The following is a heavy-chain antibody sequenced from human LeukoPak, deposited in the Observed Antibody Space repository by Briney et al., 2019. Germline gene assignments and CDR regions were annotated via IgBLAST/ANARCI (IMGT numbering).Heavy chain of an antibody. CDR2: IFTSGTT. Sequence: SETLSLTCTVSGGSISSYYWNWIRQPAGKGLEWIGRIFTSGTTNYNPSLKSRVTMTVDTSKNQFSLRLSSVTAADTAVYYCAQGTPGSSNWYWGQGTPVTVSS. CDR1: GGSISSYY. V-gene: IGHV4-4*07. D-gene: IGHD6-13*01. J-gene: IGHJ4*02. CDR3: AQGTPGSSNWY.